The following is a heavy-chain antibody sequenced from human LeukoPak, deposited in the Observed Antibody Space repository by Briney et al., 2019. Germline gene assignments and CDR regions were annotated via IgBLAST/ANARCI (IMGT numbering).Heavy chain of an antibody. CDR2: IDYSGST. CDR1: SVSISTYT. Sequence: PSETLSLTCSVSSVSISTYTWSWLRQPPGKELEWIGYIDYSGSTNYNPNLKSRVTISRDTSKNQFSLKLSSVTAADTAVYYCARHKHTSGFYYYFDIWGQGTLVTVSS. D-gene: IGHD3-22*01. J-gene: IGHJ3*02. V-gene: IGHV4-59*08. CDR3: ARHKHTSGFYYYFDI.